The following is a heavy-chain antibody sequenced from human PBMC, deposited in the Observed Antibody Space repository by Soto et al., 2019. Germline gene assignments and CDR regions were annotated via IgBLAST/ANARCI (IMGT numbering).Heavy chain of an antibody. V-gene: IGHV1-18*01. CDR3: AREPTYFDY. Sequence: QVQLVQSGAEVKKPGASVKVSCKASGYTFTSYGISWVRQAPGQGLEWMGWISAYNGNPKYAQKIQGRVTLTTDTSTITASMELRRLRSSVTAVYYCAREPTYFDYWAQGTLVTVSS. J-gene: IGHJ4*02. CDR2: ISAYNGNP. CDR1: GYTFTSYG.